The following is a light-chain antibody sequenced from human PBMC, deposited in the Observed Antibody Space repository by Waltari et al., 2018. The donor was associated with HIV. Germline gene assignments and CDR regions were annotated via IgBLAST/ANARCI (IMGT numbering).Light chain of an antibody. CDR3: NSRDNSSKHYV. J-gene: IGLJ1*01. CDR1: YY. V-gene: IGLV3-19*01. Sequence: STELTQDPAVSVALGQTVRSYYASWYQQKPGHAPALVIYGKNNRPSGIPDRFSGSTSGNTASLTITGAQAEDEADYYCNSRDNSSKHYVFGSGTKVTVL. CDR2: GKN.